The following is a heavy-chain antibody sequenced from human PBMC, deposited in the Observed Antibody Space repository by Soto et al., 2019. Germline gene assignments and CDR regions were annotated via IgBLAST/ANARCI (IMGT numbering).Heavy chain of an antibody. CDR2: ISYDGSNK. CDR3: ARVAGGWYDR. CDR1: GFTFSSYA. D-gene: IGHD6-13*01. V-gene: IGHV3-30-3*01. J-gene: IGHJ5*02. Sequence: PGGSLRLSCAASGFTFSSYAMHWVRQAPGKGLEWVAVISYDGSNKYYADSVKGRFTISRDNSKNTLYLQMNSLRAEDTAVYYCARVAGGWYDRWGQGTLVTVSS.